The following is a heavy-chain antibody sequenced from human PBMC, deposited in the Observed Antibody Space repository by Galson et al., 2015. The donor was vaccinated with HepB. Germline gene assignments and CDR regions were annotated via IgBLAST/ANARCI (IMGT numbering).Heavy chain of an antibody. CDR2: IIPILGIA. CDR3: ARDQGGSGNYYYYYGMDV. V-gene: IGHV1-69*04. Sequence: SVKVSCKASGGTFSSYAISWVRQAPGQGLEWMGRIIPILGIANYAQKFQGRVTITADKSTSTAYMELSSLRSEDTAVYYCARDQGGSGNYYYYYGMDVWGQGTTVTVSS. CDR1: GGTFSSYA. J-gene: IGHJ6*02.